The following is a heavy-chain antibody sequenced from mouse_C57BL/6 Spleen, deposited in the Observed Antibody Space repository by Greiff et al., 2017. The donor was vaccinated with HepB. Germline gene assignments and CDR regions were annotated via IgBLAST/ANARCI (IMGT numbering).Heavy chain of an antibody. V-gene: IGHV1-82*01. CDR1: GYAFSSSW. J-gene: IGHJ3*01. CDR2: IYPGDGDT. Sequence: QVQLQQSGPELVKPGASVKISCKASGYAFSSSWMNWVKQRPGKGLEWIGRIYPGDGDTNYNGKFKGKATLTADKSSSTAYMQLSSLTSEDSAVYFGATTVVRPLADWGQGTLVTVSA. D-gene: IGHD1-1*01. CDR3: ATTVVRPLAD.